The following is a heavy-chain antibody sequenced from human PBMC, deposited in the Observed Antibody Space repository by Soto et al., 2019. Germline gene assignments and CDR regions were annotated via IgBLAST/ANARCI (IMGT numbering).Heavy chain of an antibody. Sequence: ASVKVSCKASGYTFTSYGISWVRQAPGQGLEWMGWISAYNGNTNYAQKLQGRVTMTTDTSTSTAYMELRSLRSDDTAVYYCARALSMNYYDSSGYYGNYYYYYGMDVWGQGTTVTVSS. J-gene: IGHJ6*02. CDR3: ARALSMNYYDSSGYYGNYYYYYGMDV. D-gene: IGHD3-22*01. CDR1: GYTFTSYG. CDR2: ISAYNGNT. V-gene: IGHV1-18*01.